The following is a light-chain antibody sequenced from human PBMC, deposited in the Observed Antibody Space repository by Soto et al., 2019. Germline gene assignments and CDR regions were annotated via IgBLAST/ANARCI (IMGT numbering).Light chain of an antibody. CDR2: KAS. CDR1: QSISSW. V-gene: IGKV1-5*03. CDR3: QQYNSYSAGT. J-gene: IGKJ1*01. Sequence: DIQMTQSPSTLSASVGDRVTITCRASQSISSWLAWYQQKPGKAPKLLIYKASSLESGVPSRFSGRGSGTEFTLTISTLQPDDFATFYCQQYNSYSAGTFGQGTKGEIK.